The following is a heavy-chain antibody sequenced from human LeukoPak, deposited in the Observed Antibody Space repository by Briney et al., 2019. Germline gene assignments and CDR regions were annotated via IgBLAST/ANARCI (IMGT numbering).Heavy chain of an antibody. V-gene: IGHV3-7*01. CDR2: IKQDGSEK. Sequence: GGSLRLSCAASGFTFSSYWMSWVRQAPGKGLEWVANIKQDGSEKYYVDSVKGRFTISRDNAKNSLYLQMNSLRVEDTAVYYCAKEQDTAMVIGYWGQGTLVTVSS. CDR3: AKEQDTAMVIGY. D-gene: IGHD5-18*01. CDR1: GFTFSSYW. J-gene: IGHJ4*02.